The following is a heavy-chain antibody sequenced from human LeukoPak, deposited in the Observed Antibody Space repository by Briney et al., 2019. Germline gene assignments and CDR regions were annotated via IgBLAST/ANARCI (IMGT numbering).Heavy chain of an antibody. D-gene: IGHD3-3*02. V-gene: IGHV1-2*02. CDR3: ARVRLADERAWAY. J-gene: IGHJ4*02. CDR1: GYTFIQCY. CDR2: ITPKCGDT. Sequence: GASVKVSCKASGYTFIQCYIHWVRQAPGQGLEYVGWITPKCGDTYSPQRFQGRVTITRDPSISTAYIQLSSLRSDHTAVYFCARVRLADERAWAYWGQGTLVTVSS.